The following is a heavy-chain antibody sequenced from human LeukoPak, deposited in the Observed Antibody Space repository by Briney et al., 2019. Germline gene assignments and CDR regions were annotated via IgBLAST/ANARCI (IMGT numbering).Heavy chain of an antibody. Sequence: PSETLSLTCAVYGGSFSGYYWSWIRQPPGKGLEWIGEINHSGSTNHNPSLKSRVTISVDTSKNQFSLKLSSVTAADPAVYYCARGSWNGDYVDYWGQGILVTVSS. CDR1: GGSFSGYY. CDR2: INHSGST. CDR3: ARGSWNGDYVDY. V-gene: IGHV4-34*01. J-gene: IGHJ4*02. D-gene: IGHD1-1*01.